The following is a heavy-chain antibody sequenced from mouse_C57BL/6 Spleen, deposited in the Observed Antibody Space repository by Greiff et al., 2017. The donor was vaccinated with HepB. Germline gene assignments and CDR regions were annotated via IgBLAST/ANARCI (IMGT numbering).Heavy chain of an antibody. D-gene: IGHD1-1*01. CDR2: IYPGDGDT. Sequence: QVQLQQSGAELVKPGASVKISCKASGYAFSSYWMNWVKQRPGKGLEWIGQIYPGDGDTNYNGKFKGKATLTADKSSSTAYMQLSSLTSEDSAVYFCARGGVTTVVAENYWGQGTTLTVSS. CDR3: ARGGVTTVVAENY. V-gene: IGHV1-80*01. J-gene: IGHJ2*01. CDR1: GYAFSSYW.